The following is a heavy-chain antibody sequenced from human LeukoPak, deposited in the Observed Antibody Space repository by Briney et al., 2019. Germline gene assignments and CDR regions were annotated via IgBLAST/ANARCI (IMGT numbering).Heavy chain of an antibody. Sequence: SETLSLTCTVSGDSISNYYGSWIRQPAGKGLEWIGRIYTSGSTIYNPSLKSRVTMSVDTSKNQFSLNLNSVTAADTAVFYCARHGSGWSFDYWGQGTLVTVSS. D-gene: IGHD6-19*01. J-gene: IGHJ4*02. CDR2: IYTSGST. CDR3: ARHGSGWSFDY. V-gene: IGHV4-4*07. CDR1: GDSISNYY.